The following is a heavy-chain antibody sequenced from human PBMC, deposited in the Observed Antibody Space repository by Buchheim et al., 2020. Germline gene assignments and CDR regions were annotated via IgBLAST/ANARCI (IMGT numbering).Heavy chain of an antibody. Sequence: EVQLLESGGGLVQSGGSLRLSCAASGFIFSSLTMNWVRRAPGKGREWVSGFVGSDTPPHYADSVKGRFTISRATSQNTLYLQMNSLRAEDTAVYYCAKAKIGTNGLFDYWGQGTL. CDR2: FVGSDTPP. J-gene: IGHJ4*02. CDR3: AKAKIGTNGLFDY. V-gene: IGHV3-23*01. CDR1: GFIFSSLT. D-gene: IGHD2-8*01.